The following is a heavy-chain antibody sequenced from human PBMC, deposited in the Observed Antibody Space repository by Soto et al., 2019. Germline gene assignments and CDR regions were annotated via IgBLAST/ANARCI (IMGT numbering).Heavy chain of an antibody. D-gene: IGHD3-22*01. Sequence: SETLSLTCTVSGGSISSGGYYWSWIRQHPGKGLEWIGYIYYSGSTYYNPSLKSRVTISVDTSKNQFSLKLSSVTAADTAVYYCASMGRNYYDSSGYYYLPDYSGQGTLVTVSS. CDR2: IYYSGST. J-gene: IGHJ4*02. CDR3: ASMGRNYYDSSGYYYLPDY. V-gene: IGHV4-31*03. CDR1: GGSISSGGYY.